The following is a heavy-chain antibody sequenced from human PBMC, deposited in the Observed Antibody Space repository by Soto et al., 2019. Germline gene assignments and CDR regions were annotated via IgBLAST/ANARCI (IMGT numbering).Heavy chain of an antibody. CDR1: GFIFSDYS. J-gene: IGHJ4*02. CDR3: ARGPIGILELPVDY. V-gene: IGHV3-48*02. CDR2: ISSSSSFI. D-gene: IGHD1-7*01. Sequence: EVQLVESGGGLAQPGGSLRLSCAASGFIFSDYSMNWVRQAPGKGLEWISYISSSSSFIYYADSVKGRFTISRDNAKNPVDLQMNSLRHDDTAVYYCARGPIGILELPVDYWGQGTLVSVFS.